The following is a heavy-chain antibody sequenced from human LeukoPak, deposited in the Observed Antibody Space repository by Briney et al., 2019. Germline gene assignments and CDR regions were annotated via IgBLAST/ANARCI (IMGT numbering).Heavy chain of an antibody. CDR1: GGSISSSSYY. Sequence: SETLSLTCTVSGGSISSSSYYWGWIRQPPGKGLEWIGSIYYSGSTYYNPSLKSRVTISVDTSKNQFSLKLSSVTAADTAVYYCATYDFWSGYNFDYWGQGTLVTVSS. D-gene: IGHD3-3*01. CDR2: IYYSGST. CDR3: ATYDFWSGYNFDY. V-gene: IGHV4-39*01. J-gene: IGHJ4*02.